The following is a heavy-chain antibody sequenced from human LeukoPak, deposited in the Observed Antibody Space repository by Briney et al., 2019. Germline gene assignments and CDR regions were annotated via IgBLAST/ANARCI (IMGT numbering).Heavy chain of an antibody. J-gene: IGHJ5*02. CDR3: TRRGGSSSSDWFDP. CDR2: VYYTGST. V-gene: IGHV4-59*08. Sequence: PSETLSLTCTVSGGSISNYYWSWIRQPPGKGLEWTGYVYYTGSTSYNPSLKSRVTISGDTSKNQFSLKLSSVTAADTAVYYCTRRGGSSSSDWFDPWGQGTLVIVSS. D-gene: IGHD6-6*01. CDR1: GGSISNYY.